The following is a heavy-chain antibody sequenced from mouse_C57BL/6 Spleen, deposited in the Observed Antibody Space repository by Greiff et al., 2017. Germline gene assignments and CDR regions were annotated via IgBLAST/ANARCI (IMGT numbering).Heavy chain of an antibody. V-gene: IGHV1-64*01. CDR3: APYYSNYVFAY. J-gene: IGHJ3*01. D-gene: IGHD2-5*01. Sequence: QVHVKQPGAELVKPGASVKLSCKASGYTFTSYWMHWVKQRPGQGLEWIGMIHPNSGSTNYNEKFKSKATLTVDKSSRTAYMQLSSLTSEDSAVYYCAPYYSNYVFAYWGQGTLVTVSA. CDR2: IHPNSGST. CDR1: GYTFTSYW.